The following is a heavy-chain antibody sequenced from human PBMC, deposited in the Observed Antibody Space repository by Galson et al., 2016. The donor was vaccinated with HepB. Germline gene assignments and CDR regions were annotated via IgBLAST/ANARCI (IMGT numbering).Heavy chain of an antibody. D-gene: IGHD1-1*01. V-gene: IGHV2-5*02. CDR3: ARSRVGGGTGWFDP. Sequence: PALVKPTQTLTLTCTFSGFSLNTKGVGVGWFRQPPGKALEWLALIYWDDDERHNPSLKTRVTITKDTSKNQVALSMTNMDPVDTATYYCARSRVGGGTGWFDPGGQGISVTVSS. J-gene: IGHJ5*02. CDR2: IYWDDDE. CDR1: GFSLNTKGVG.